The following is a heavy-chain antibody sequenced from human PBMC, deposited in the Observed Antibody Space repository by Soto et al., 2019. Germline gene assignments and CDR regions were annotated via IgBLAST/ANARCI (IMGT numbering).Heavy chain of an antibody. J-gene: IGHJ4*02. CDR1: GYSVTSAYY. CDR2: LYHSGNT. V-gene: IGHV4-38-2*02. CDR3: AGSIAETTTYLDS. Sequence: LSLTCTVSGYSVTSAYYWGWIRQPPGKGLEWLGTLYHSGNTYYNPSLKSRLTISLDASRNHVSLKVRSVTAADTAIYFCAGSIAETTTYLDSWGQGSLVTVSS. D-gene: IGHD1-7*01.